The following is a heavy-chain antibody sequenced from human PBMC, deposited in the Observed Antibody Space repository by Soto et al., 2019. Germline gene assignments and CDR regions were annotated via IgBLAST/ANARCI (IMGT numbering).Heavy chain of an antibody. CDR2: IRKDGGAQ. J-gene: IGHJ4*02. V-gene: IGHV3-7*03. Sequence: EVQLVESGGGLAQPGGSLRLSCVASGFTFTTYWMSWVRQAPGKGLEWVANIRKDGGAQYYVDSVKGGFTISRDNAKNSVYLQMDCLRAEDTAVYYCVRGGHGSGSYLGSYWGQGILVTVSS. CDR1: GFTFTTYW. CDR3: VRGGHGSGSYLGSY. D-gene: IGHD3-10*01.